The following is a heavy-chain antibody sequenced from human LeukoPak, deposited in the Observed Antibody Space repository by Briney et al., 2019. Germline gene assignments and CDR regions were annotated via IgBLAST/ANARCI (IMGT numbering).Heavy chain of an antibody. J-gene: IGHJ3*02. CDR2: IYSGGST. CDR3: ARPSYYDFWSGHWGAFDI. V-gene: IGHV3-66*04. D-gene: IGHD3-3*01. Sequence: GGSLRLSCAASGFTVSSNYMSWVRQAPGKGLEWVSVIYSGGSTYYADSVKGRFTISRDNSKNTLYLQMNSLRAEDTAVYYCARPSYYDFWSGHWGAFDIWGQGTMVTVSS. CDR1: GFTVSSNY.